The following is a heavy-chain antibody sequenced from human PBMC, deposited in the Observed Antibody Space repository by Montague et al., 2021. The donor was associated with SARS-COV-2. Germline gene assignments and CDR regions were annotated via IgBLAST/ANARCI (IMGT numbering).Heavy chain of an antibody. V-gene: IGHV3-33*01. CDR1: GFTFTSYG. CDR3: ARESGFGDHGNAFDI. J-gene: IGHJ3*02. D-gene: IGHD4-17*01. CDR2: IWYDGSNK. Sequence: SLRLSCAASGFTFTSYGMHWVRQAPGKGLEWAAVIWYDGSNKYYADSVEGRFTISRDNSKNTLYLQMNSLRAEDTAVYYCARESGFGDHGNAFDIWGRGTMVTVSS.